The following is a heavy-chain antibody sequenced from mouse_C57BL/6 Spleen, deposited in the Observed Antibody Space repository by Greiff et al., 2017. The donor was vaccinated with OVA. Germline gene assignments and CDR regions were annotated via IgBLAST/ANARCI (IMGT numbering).Heavy chain of an antibody. CDR2: IRYRGST. J-gene: IGHJ1*03. D-gene: IGHD1-1*01. V-gene: IGHV3-1*01. CDR1: GYSITSGYD. CDR3: AREGGLLRWYFDV. Sequence: EVPLQASGPGMVQPSQSLSLTCPVTGYSITSGYDWHWIRHFPGNKLEWMGYIRYRGSTNYNPSLKIRISITPDTSKNHFFLKLNSVTTEDTATYYCAREGGLLRWYFDVWGTGTTVTVSS.